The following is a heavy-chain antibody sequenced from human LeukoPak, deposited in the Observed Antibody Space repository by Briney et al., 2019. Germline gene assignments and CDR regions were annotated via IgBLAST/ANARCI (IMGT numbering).Heavy chain of an antibody. V-gene: IGHV4-39*07. Sequence: SETLSLTCTVSGGSISSSSYYWGWIRQPPGKGLEWIGSVYYTGASYYNPSLKSRVTISIDTSKKHFSLKLTSVTAADTAVYYCARGVYCGGDCASGPTYDAFDIWGQGTMVTVSS. J-gene: IGHJ3*02. CDR2: VYYTGAS. D-gene: IGHD2-21*02. CDR3: ARGVYCGGDCASGPTYDAFDI. CDR1: GGSISSSSYY.